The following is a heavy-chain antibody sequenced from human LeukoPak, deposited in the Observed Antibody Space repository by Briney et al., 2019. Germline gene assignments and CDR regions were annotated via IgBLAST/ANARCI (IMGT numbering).Heavy chain of an antibody. D-gene: IGHD3-9*01. Sequence: GGSLRLSCAASGFTSSSYSMNWVRQAPGKGLEWVSSISSSSSYIYYADSVKGRFTISRDNAKNSLYLQMNSLRAEDTAVYYCAKNYDILTGQIDYWGQGTLVTVSS. CDR1: GFTSSSYS. CDR2: ISSSSSYI. CDR3: AKNYDILTGQIDY. V-gene: IGHV3-21*01. J-gene: IGHJ4*02.